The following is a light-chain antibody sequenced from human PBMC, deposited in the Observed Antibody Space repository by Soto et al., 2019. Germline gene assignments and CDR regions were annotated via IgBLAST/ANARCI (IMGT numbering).Light chain of an antibody. CDR2: AAS. Sequence: IQMTQSPSSLSSSVGERVTITCRASQGISSYLAWYQQKPGIAPKLLIFAASTLHSGVPSRFSGSGSGTEFTLTISSLQPEDFAAYYCQQLNTYPVTFGQGTRLEI. CDR3: QQLNTYPVT. J-gene: IGKJ5*01. CDR1: QGISSY. V-gene: IGKV1-9*01.